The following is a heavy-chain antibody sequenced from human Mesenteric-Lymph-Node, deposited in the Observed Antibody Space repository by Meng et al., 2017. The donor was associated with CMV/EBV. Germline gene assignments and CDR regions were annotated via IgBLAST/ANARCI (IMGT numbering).Heavy chain of an antibody. J-gene: IGHJ6*02. CDR2: IYHSGSS. D-gene: IGHD2-2*01. CDR1: GGSISSSNW. Sequence: GSLRLSCAVSGGSISSSNWWSWVRQPPGKGLEWIGEIYHSGSSYYNPSLKSRVSISVDKSKNQFSLKLNSVSAEDTAVYYCARGRYQLQPDYYYYGMDVWGQGTTVTVSS. CDR3: ARGRYQLQPDYYYYGMDV. V-gene: IGHV4-4*02.